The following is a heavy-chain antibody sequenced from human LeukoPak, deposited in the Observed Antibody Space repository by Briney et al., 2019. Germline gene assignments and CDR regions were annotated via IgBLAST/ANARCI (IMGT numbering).Heavy chain of an antibody. CDR1: GESFSGYY. D-gene: IGHD3-9*01. V-gene: IGHV4-34*01. J-gene: IGHJ4*02. CDR3: ARLTPRYYDILTGYSDGYDY. Sequence: PSETLSLTCAVYGESFSGYYWSWIRQPPGKGQEWIGEINHSGSTNYNPSLKSRVTISVDTSKNQFSLKLSSVTAADTAVYYCARLTPRYYDILTGYSDGYDYWGQGTLVTVSS. CDR2: INHSGST.